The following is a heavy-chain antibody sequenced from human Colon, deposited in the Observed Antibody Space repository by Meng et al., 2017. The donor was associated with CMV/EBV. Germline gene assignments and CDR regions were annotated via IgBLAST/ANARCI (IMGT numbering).Heavy chain of an antibody. CDR2: INPNSGGT. CDR3: ATVSSGYYLYFQH. D-gene: IGHD3-22*01. V-gene: IGHV1-2*02. J-gene: IGHJ1*01. CDR1: GYTFTGYY. Sequence: QVHRVQSGAEVKKPGASVKVSCKASGYTFTGYYMHWVRQAPGQGLEWMGWINPNSGGTNYAQKFQGRVTMTRDTSISTAYMELSRLRSDDTAVYYCATVSSGYYLYFQHWGQGTLVTVSS.